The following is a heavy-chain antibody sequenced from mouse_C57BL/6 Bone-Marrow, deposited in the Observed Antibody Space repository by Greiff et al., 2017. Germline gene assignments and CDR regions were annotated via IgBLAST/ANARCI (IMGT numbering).Heavy chain of an antibody. CDR1: GYTFTGYW. CDR3: ARSGCAY. J-gene: IGHJ3*01. CDR2: INPSTGGT. V-gene: IGHV1-53*01. Sequence: QVQLQQPGTELVKPGASVTLSCKASGYTFTGYWMHWVKQTPGQGLEWIGDINPSTGGTTYNEKFKSKAILTVDKSSSTSLMQLSSLTSDDAAVYYCARSGCAYWGQGTLVTVSA. D-gene: IGHD3-1*01.